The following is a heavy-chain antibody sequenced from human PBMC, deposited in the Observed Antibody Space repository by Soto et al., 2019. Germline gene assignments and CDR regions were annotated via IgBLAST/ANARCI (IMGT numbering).Heavy chain of an antibody. Sequence: EVQLLESGGGLVQPGGSLRLSCAASGFTFSSYAMSWVRQAPGKGLEWVSVISGSAITTYYADSVKGRFTISRDNSKNTLYLQMNSLRAEDTAVYYCAKDLRGGATSIDYWGQGTLVTVSS. CDR2: ISGSAITT. D-gene: IGHD1-26*01. J-gene: IGHJ4*02. CDR1: GFTFSSYA. V-gene: IGHV3-23*01. CDR3: AKDLRGGATSIDY.